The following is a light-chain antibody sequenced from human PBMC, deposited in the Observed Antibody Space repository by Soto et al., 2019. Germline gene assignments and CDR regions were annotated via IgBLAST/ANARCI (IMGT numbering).Light chain of an antibody. Sequence: QSALTQAASVSGSPGQSITISCTGTSSDIGGSDYVSWYQKHPGKAPKVIIYEVSDRPSGVSDRFSGSKSGNTASLTISGLQAEDEADYYCSSYVSSGTLVFGVGTKVTVL. CDR3: SSYVSSGTLV. CDR1: SSDIGGSDY. CDR2: EVS. J-gene: IGLJ3*02. V-gene: IGLV2-14*01.